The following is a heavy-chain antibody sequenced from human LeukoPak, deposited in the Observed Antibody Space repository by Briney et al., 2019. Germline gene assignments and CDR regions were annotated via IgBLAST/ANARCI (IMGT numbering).Heavy chain of an antibody. V-gene: IGHV4-4*07. CDR1: GGSISSYY. Sequence: PSETLSLTCTVSGGSISSYYWSWIRQPAGKGLEWIGRIYTSGSTNYNPSLKSRVTISVDTSKNQFSLKLSSVTAADTAVYYCARGATGTTNHYYYYYYMDVWGKGTTVTVSS. CDR2: IYTSGST. D-gene: IGHD1-7*01. CDR3: ARGATGTTNHYYYYYYMDV. J-gene: IGHJ6*03.